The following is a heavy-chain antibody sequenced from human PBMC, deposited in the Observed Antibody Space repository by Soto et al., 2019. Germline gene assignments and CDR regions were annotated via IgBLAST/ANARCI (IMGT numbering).Heavy chain of an antibody. CDR1: GFTFSSYW. Sequence: PGGSLRLSCAASGFTFSSYWMSWVRQAPGKGLEWVANIKQDGSEKYYVDSVKGRFTISRDNAKNSLYLQMNSLRAEDTAVYYCARYFRGSGRYFFDYWGQGTLVTVSS. J-gene: IGHJ4*02. CDR2: IKQDGSEK. CDR3: ARYFRGSGRYFFDY. V-gene: IGHV3-7*01. D-gene: IGHD6-19*01.